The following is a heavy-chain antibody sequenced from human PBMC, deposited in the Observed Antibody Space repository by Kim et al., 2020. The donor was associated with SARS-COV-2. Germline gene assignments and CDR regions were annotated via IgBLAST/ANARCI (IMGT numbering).Heavy chain of an antibody. J-gene: IGHJ5*02. D-gene: IGHD6-19*01. CDR2: ISGSGGST. V-gene: IGHV3-23*01. CDR3: AKDRWRKGIAVAGAHFDP. Sequence: GGSLRLSCAASGFTFSSYAMSWVRQAPGKGLEWVSAISGSGGSTYYADSVKGRFTISRDNSKNTLYLQMNSLRAEDTAVYYCAKDRWRKGIAVAGAHFDPWGQGTLVTVSS. CDR1: GFTFSSYA.